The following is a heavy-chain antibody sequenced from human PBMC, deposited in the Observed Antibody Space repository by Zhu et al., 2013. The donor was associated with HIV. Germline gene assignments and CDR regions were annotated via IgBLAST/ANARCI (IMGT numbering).Heavy chain of an antibody. Sequence: VQLVQSGPEVKKPGASVKVSCKASGYTFSNYGITWVRQAPGQGLEWMGWISNYNGNTNYAQKLQDRVTMTTDTSTRTAYLELRSLRADDTAVYYCARAADYSSGWYGDWGQGTLVTVSS. CDR3: ARAADYSSGWYGD. CDR2: ISNYNGNT. J-gene: IGHJ4*02. CDR1: GYTFSNYG. D-gene: IGHD6-19*01. V-gene: IGHV1-18*01.